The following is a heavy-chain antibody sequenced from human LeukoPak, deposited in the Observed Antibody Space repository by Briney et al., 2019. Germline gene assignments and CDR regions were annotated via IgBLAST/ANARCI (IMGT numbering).Heavy chain of an antibody. CDR1: GFTFSSHA. CDR2: ISYDGSNK. D-gene: IGHD3-3*01. CDR3: ARDGSFWRGYPYYYDY. J-gene: IGHJ4*02. Sequence: QPGGPLRLSCAASGFTFSSHAMHWVRQAPGKGLEWVAVISYDGSNKYYADSVKGRFTISRDNSKNTLYLQVNSLRAEDTAVYYCARDGSFWRGYPYYYDYWGQGTLVTVSS. V-gene: IGHV3-30-3*01.